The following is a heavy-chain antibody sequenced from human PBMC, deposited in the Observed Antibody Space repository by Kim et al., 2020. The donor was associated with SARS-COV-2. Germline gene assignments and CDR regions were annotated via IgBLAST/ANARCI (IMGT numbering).Heavy chain of an antibody. CDR1: GYTFTSYG. J-gene: IGHJ4*02. V-gene: IGHV1-18*01. CDR2: ISAYNGNT. D-gene: IGHD3-22*01. Sequence: ASVKVSCKASGYTFTSYGISWVRQAPGQGLEWMGWISAYNGNTNYAQKLQGRVTMTTDTSTSTAYMELRSLRSDDTAVYYCAMVITMIVVAGGDYWGQGTLVTVSS. CDR3: AMVITMIVVAGGDY.